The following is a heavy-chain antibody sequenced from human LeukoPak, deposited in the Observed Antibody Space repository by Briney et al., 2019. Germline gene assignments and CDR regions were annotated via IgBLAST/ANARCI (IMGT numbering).Heavy chain of an antibody. CDR2: IYYSGSI. CDR1: GGSISTYY. V-gene: IGHV4-59*08. D-gene: IGHD6-13*01. CDR3: ARLSSSWYEGNYFDY. Sequence: SETLSLTCAVSGGSISTYYWSWIRQPPGKGLEWIGYIYYSGSINYNPSLKSRVTISVDTSKNQFSLKLSSVTAADTAVYYCARLSSSWYEGNYFDYWGQGTLVTVSS. J-gene: IGHJ4*02.